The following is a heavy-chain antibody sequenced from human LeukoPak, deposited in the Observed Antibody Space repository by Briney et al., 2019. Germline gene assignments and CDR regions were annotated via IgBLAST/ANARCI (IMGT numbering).Heavy chain of an antibody. J-gene: IGHJ4*02. Sequence: ASVKVSCKASGYTFTSYDINWVRQATGQGLEWMGWMNPNSGNTGYAQKFQGRVTMTRNTSISTAYMELSSLRSEDTAVYYCARVYSSGWYGLNYFDYWGQGTLVTVSS. CDR2: MNPNSGNT. V-gene: IGHV1-8*01. CDR1: GYTFTSYD. D-gene: IGHD6-19*01. CDR3: ARVYSSGWYGLNYFDY.